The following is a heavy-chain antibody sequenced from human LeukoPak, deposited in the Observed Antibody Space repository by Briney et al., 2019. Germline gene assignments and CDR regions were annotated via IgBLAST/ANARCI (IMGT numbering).Heavy chain of an antibody. CDR3: ARKNWGSDHYFDY. CDR1: GGFISTYY. CDR2: INYSGST. D-gene: IGHD7-27*01. Sequence: SETLSHTCTVSGGFISTYYWSWIRQSPGKGLEWIGYINYSGSTNYNPSLKSRVTISVDTSKNQFSLKLSSVTAADTAMYYCARKNWGSDHYFDYWGQGILVTVSS. J-gene: IGHJ4*02. V-gene: IGHV4-59*01.